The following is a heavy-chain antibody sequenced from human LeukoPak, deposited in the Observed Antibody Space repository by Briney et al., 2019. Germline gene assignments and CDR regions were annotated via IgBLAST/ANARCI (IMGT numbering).Heavy chain of an antibody. D-gene: IGHD1-1*01. CDR1: GDSISSYY. J-gene: IGHJ4*02. V-gene: IGHV4-59*01. CDR3: ARDLMAGTTPFDY. Sequence: PSETLSLTCTVSGDSISSYYWSWIRQPPGKGLEWIGYIYYSGSTNYNPSLKSRVTISVDTSKNQFSLKLSSVTAADTAVYYCARDLMAGTTPFDYWGQGTLVTVSS. CDR2: IYYSGST.